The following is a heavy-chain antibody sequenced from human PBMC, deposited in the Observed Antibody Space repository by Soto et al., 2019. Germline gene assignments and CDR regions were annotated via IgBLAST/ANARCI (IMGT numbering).Heavy chain of an antibody. J-gene: IGHJ4*02. Sequence: QITLNESGPTVVKPAETLTLTCTFSGFSFTTSGVGVGWIRQSPGKAPEWLALIYWDDDKRYSASLKSRLTFTKDTSKNQVVLTMASVDPADTATYYCAHRILRTVFGLVTTTAIYFDFWGQGTPVVVSS. CDR3: AHRILRTVFGLVTTTAIYFDF. CDR2: IYWDDDK. CDR1: GFSFTTSGVG. V-gene: IGHV2-5*02. D-gene: IGHD3-3*01.